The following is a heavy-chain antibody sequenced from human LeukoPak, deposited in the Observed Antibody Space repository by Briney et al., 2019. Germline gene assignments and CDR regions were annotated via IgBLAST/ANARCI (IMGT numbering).Heavy chain of an antibody. CDR3: AREELMIVVAPDY. J-gene: IGHJ4*02. D-gene: IGHD3-22*01. Sequence: GGSLILSCAASGFTFSSYWMHWVRQAPGKGLVWVSRINSDGSSTSYADSVKGRFTISRDNAKNTLYLQMNSLRAEDTAVYYCAREELMIVVAPDYWGQGTLVTVSS. CDR1: GFTFSSYW. V-gene: IGHV3-74*01. CDR2: INSDGSST.